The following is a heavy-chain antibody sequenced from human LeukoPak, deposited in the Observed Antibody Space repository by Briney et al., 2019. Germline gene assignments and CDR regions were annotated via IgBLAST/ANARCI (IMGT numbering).Heavy chain of an antibody. Sequence: GGSLRLSCAASGFDFSSNAMSWVRQTPGKGLEWVSAISGSAISTSYADSVKGRFTISRDNSKNTLYLQINSLRAEDTALYYCARMSRIVVVPAAPLDYWGQGTLPTVSS. J-gene: IGHJ4*02. CDR2: ISGSAIST. V-gene: IGHV3-23*01. CDR1: GFDFSSNA. CDR3: ARMSRIVVVPAAPLDY. D-gene: IGHD2-2*01.